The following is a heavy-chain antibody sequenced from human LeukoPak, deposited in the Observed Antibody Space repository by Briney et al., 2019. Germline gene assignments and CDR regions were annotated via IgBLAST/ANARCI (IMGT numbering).Heavy chain of an antibody. V-gene: IGHV4-34*01. J-gene: IGHJ5*02. CDR2: INHSGST. CDR3: ESGLIVVVVAGSPKDGWLDP. Sequence: PSETLSLTCAVYGGSFSGYYWSWIRQPPGKGLEWVGEINHSGSTNYNPSLKSRATISVDTCKTHFSLNVSSVPAPETAVYYCESGLIVVVVAGSPKDGWLDPWGQGTLVTVSS. CDR1: GGSFSGYY. D-gene: IGHD2-15*01.